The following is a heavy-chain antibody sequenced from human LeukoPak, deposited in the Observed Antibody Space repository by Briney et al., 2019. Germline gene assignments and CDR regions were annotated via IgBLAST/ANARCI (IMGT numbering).Heavy chain of an antibody. CDR1: GFTFSSYA. CDR3: AKDLTPHSVGATAFDI. CDR2: ISGSDDRT. D-gene: IGHD1-26*01. J-gene: IGHJ3*02. V-gene: IGHV3-23*01. Sequence: HPGGSLRLSCAASGFTFSSYAMSWVRQAPGKGLEWVSAISGSDDRTSYADSVKGRFTISRDNSKNTLYLQMNSLRAEDTAVYYCAKDLTPHSVGATAFDIWGQGTMVTVSS.